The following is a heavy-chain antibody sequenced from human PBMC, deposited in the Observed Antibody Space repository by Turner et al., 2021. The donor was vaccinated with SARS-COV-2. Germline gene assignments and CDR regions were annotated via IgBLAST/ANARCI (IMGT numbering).Heavy chain of an antibody. CDR3: AKDQFLRYYDSSGYLNWFDP. J-gene: IGHJ5*02. V-gene: IGHV3-23*01. D-gene: IGHD3-22*01. CDR1: GFTVISYD. Sequence: ELQLLESGGGLLKPGGSLRLTCEASGFTVISYDMSWFRQAPGKGLEWVAAISGSGGSTYYADSVKRRFTISRDNSKNTLYLQMNSLRAEDTAVYYCAKDQFLRYYDSSGYLNWFDPWGQGTLVTVSS. CDR2: ISGSGGST.